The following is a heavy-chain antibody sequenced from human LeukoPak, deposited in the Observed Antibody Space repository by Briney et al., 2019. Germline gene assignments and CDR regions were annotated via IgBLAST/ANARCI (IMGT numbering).Heavy chain of an antibody. CDR3: ARGLYSSNY. J-gene: IGHJ4*02. CDR2: ISGSGGST. Sequence: GGTLRLSCAASGFTFSSYGMSWVRQAPGKGLEWVSAISGSGGSTYYADSVKGRFTISRDNSKNTLYLQMNSLRAEDTAVYYCARGLYSSNYWDQGTLVTVSS. V-gene: IGHV3-23*01. D-gene: IGHD6-13*01. CDR1: GFTFSSYG.